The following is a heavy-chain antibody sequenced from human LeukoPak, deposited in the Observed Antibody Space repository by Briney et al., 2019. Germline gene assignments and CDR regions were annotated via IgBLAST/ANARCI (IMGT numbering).Heavy chain of an antibody. CDR3: ARDDYGGSPYYYYYMDV. D-gene: IGHD4-23*01. V-gene: IGHV4-4*07. Sequence: SETLSLIRTVSGGSISSYYWSWIRQPAGKGLEWIGRIYTSGSTNYNPSLKSRVTMSVDTSKNQFSLKLSSVTAADTAVYYCARDDYGGSPYYYYYMDVWGKGTTVTVSS. CDR1: GGSISSYY. CDR2: IYTSGST. J-gene: IGHJ6*03.